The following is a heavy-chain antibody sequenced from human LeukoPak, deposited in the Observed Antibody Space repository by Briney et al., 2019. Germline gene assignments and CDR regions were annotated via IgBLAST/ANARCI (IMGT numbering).Heavy chain of an antibody. CDR2: IIPILGIA. CDR1: GGTFSSYA. J-gene: IGHJ4*02. V-gene: IGHV1-69*04. D-gene: IGHD3-10*01. CDR3: ARDASPLTMVRGVMDY. Sequence: SGKVSCKASGGTFSSYAISWVRQAPGQGLEWMGRIIPILGIANYAQKFQGRVTITADKSTSTAYMELSSLRSEDTAVYYCARDASPLTMVRGVMDYWGQGTLVTVSS.